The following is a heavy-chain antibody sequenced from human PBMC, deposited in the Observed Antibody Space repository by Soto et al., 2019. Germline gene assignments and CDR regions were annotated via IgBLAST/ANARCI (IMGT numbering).Heavy chain of an antibody. CDR3: ASELDSSGSGNWFDP. D-gene: IGHD3-22*01. CDR1: GGTFSSYA. V-gene: IGHV1-69*01. J-gene: IGHJ5*02. CDR2: LIPIFGTA. Sequence: QVQLVQSGAEVKKPGSSVKVSCKASGGTFSSYAISWVRQAPGQGLEWLGGLIPIFGTANYAQKFQGRVTITADESTGTAYMELSSLRSEDTAVYYCASELDSSGSGNWFDPWGQGTLVTVSS.